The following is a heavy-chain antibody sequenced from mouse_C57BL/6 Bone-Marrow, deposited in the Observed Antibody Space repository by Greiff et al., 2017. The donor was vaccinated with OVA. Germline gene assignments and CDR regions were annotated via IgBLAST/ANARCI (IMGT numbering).Heavy chain of an antibody. D-gene: IGHD1-1*01. J-gene: IGHJ2*01. CDR2: IHPNSGST. V-gene: IGHV1-64*01. Sequence: QVHVKQPGAELVKPGASVKLSCKASGYTFTSYWMHWVKQRPGQGLEWIGMIHPNSGSTNYNEKFKSKATLTVDKSSSTAYMQLSSLTSEDSAVYYCARPYYYGRDYWGQGTTLTVSS. CDR3: ARPYYYGRDY. CDR1: GYTFTSYW.